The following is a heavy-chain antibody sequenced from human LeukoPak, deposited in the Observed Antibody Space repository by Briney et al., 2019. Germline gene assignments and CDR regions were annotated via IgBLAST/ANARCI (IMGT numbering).Heavy chain of an antibody. J-gene: IGHJ5*02. Sequence: ASVKVSCKASGYTFTGYYMHWVRQAPGQGLEWMGWINTNTGNPTYAQGFTGRFVFSLDTSVSTAYLQISSLKAEDTAVYYCAREKQNWFDPWGQGTLVTVSS. CDR3: AREKQNWFDP. V-gene: IGHV7-4-1*02. D-gene: IGHD6-13*01. CDR2: INTNTGNP. CDR1: GYTFTGYY.